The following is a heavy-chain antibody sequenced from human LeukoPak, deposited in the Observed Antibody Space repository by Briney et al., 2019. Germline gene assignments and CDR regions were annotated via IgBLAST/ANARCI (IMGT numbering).Heavy chain of an antibody. CDR3: ARHEYGAVGY. D-gene: IGHD4/OR15-4a*01. CDR2: IYHSGST. CDR1: GYSISSGYY. J-gene: IGHJ4*02. V-gene: IGHV4-38-2*01. Sequence: PSETLSLTCAVSGYSISSGYYWGWIRQPPGKGLEWIGSIYHSGSTYYNPSLKSRVTISVDTSKNQFSLKLSSVTAADTAVCYCARHEYGAVGYWGQGTLVIVSS.